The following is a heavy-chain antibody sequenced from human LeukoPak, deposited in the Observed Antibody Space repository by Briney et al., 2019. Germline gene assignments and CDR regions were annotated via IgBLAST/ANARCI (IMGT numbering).Heavy chain of an antibody. D-gene: IGHD7-27*01. CDR2: IWYDRNNN. CDR1: GFTLCSDG. Sequence: RGSLRLSSAASGFTLCSDGMRWGCHAPGKGQGRGAVIWYDRNNNYYADSVKGRFAISRDNAKNSLYLQMNSLRAEDMALYDCAKAEGPWGFDAFDIWGQGTMVTVYS. V-gene: IGHV3-33*03. J-gene: IGHJ3*02. CDR3: AKAEGPWGFDAFDI.